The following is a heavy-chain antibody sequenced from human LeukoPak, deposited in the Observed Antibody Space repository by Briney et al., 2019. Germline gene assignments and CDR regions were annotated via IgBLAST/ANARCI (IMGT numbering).Heavy chain of an antibody. J-gene: IGHJ6*02. Sequence: GGSLRISCAASGFTFTNYAMSWVRQAPGKGLDWVSDISGRGGRTYYADSVKGRFTISRDNFKNTLYLEMNSLRAEDTAVYYCAKYSVDTPTYYYGMDVWGQGTTVTVSS. CDR3: AKYSVDTPTYYYGMDV. D-gene: IGHD5-18*01. V-gene: IGHV3-23*01. CDR2: ISGRGGRT. CDR1: GFTFTNYA.